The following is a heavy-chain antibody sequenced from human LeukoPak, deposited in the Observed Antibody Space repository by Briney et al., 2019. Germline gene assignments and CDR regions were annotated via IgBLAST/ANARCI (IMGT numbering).Heavy chain of an antibody. CDR1: GGSISNYF. Sequence: SETLSLTCTVSGGSISNYFWSWFRQPAGKGLEWIGRIYTSGSTNYNPSLKSRVTMSVDTSKNQFSLKLRSVTAADTAVYYCARVTGYVIEDNFDYWGQGTLVTVSS. V-gene: IGHV4-4*07. CDR2: IYTSGST. J-gene: IGHJ4*02. D-gene: IGHD2-15*01. CDR3: ARVTGYVIEDNFDY.